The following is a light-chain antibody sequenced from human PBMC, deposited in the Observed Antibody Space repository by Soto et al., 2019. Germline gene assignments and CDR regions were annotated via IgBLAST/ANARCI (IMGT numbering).Light chain of an antibody. Sequence: QSVLTQPPSVSGAPGQRVTISCTGRSSNIGAGHDVHWYQQLPGTAPKLLIHGNSIRPSGVPVRFSGSKSGTSASLAITGLQAEDEADYYCQSYDDSLSGFYVFGTGTKLTVL. CDR2: GNS. CDR1: SSNIGAGHD. V-gene: IGLV1-40*01. J-gene: IGLJ1*01. CDR3: QSYDDSLSGFYV.